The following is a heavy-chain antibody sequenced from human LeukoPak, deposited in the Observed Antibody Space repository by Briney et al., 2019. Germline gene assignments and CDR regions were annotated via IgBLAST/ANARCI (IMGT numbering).Heavy chain of an antibody. D-gene: IGHD5-12*01. Sequence: GGSLRLSCAASGFTFSSYAMHWVRQAPGKGLEWVAVISYDGSNKYYADSVKGRFTISRDNSKNTLYLQMNSLRAEDTAVYYCARDPRGSYYYYGMHVWGKGTTVTVSS. J-gene: IGHJ6*04. V-gene: IGHV3-30*04. CDR1: GFTFSSYA. CDR2: ISYDGSNK. CDR3: ARDPRGSYYYYGMHV.